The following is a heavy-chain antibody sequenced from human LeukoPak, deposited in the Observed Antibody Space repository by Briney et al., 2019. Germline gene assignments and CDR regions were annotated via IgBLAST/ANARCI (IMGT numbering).Heavy chain of an antibody. Sequence: ASVKVSCKVSGYTLTELSMHWVRQAPGKGLEWMGGFDPEDGETIYAQKFQGRVTMTEDTSTDTAYMELSSLRSEDTAVYYCATADMANLELDYWGQGTLVTVSS. CDR2: FDPEDGET. D-gene: IGHD1-1*01. CDR3: ATADMANLELDY. V-gene: IGHV1-24*01. CDR1: GYTLTELS. J-gene: IGHJ4*02.